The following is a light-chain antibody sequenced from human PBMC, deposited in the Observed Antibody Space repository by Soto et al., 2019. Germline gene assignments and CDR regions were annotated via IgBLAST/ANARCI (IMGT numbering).Light chain of an antibody. CDR1: SSDVGGYNY. V-gene: IGLV2-14*03. CDR2: DVS. J-gene: IGLJ1*01. CDR3: SSYRTSNTRQIV. Sequence: VLTQPASVSGSPGQSITISCTGTSSDVGGYNYVSWYQHHPGKAPKLMIYDVSNRPSGVSNRFSGSKSGNTASLSISGLQPEDEADYYCSSYRTSNTRQIVCGTGTKVTVL.